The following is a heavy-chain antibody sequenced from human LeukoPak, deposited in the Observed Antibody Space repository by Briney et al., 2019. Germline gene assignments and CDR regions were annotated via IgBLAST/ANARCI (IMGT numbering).Heavy chain of an antibody. CDR1: GGSITDYY. CDR3: ASDGPLNDYGDY. J-gene: IGHJ4*02. D-gene: IGHD5-24*01. Sequence: SETLSLTCTVSGGSITDYYWSWIRHSSGKGLEWIGYMYYSGSAYYSPSLKTRVTISVDTSKNQFSLKLTSVTAADTAVYYCASDGPLNDYGDYWGQGTLVTVSS. CDR2: MYYSGSA. V-gene: IGHV4-59*08.